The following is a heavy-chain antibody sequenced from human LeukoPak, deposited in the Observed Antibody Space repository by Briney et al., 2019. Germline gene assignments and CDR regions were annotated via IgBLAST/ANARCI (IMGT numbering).Heavy chain of an antibody. D-gene: IGHD3-16*02. CDR3: AKDLKNRRSMITFGGVIVNP. J-gene: IGHJ5*02. V-gene: IGHV3-23*01. CDR2: ISGSGGST. CDR1: GFTFSSYA. Sequence: GGSLRLSCAASGFTFSSYAMSWVGQAPGKGLEWVSAISGSGGSTYYADSVKGRFTISRDNSKNTLYLQMNSLRAEGTAVYYCAKDLKNRRSMITFGGVIVNPWGQGTLVTVSS.